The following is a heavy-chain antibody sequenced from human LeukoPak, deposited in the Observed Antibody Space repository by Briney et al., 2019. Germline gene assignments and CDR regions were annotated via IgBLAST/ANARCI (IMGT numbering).Heavy chain of an antibody. CDR3: ARITRGYYDSSGYYGDY. CDR1: GYTFTSYD. CDR2: MNPNSGNT. Sequence: ASVTVSCTASGYTFTSYDINWVRQATGQGLEWMGWMNPNSGNTGYAQKFQGGVTMTRNTSISTAYMELSSLRSEDTAVYYCARITRGYYDSSGYYGDYWGQGTLVTVSS. V-gene: IGHV1-8*01. J-gene: IGHJ4*02. D-gene: IGHD3-22*01.